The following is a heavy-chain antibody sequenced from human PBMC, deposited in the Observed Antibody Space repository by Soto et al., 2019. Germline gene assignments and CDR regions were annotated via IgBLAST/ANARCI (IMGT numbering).Heavy chain of an antibody. Sequence: SETLSLTCTVSGGSINSNNYYWAWIRQPPGKGLAWIASIYYDGSTYYNPSLKSRVTISIDTSKNQFSLRLRSVTAADTAIYYCAKVVVAATRHTDFDSWGQGTLATVSS. CDR1: GGSINSNNYY. J-gene: IGHJ4*02. CDR2: IYYDGST. CDR3: AKVVVAATRHTDFDS. D-gene: IGHD2-15*01. V-gene: IGHV4-39*01.